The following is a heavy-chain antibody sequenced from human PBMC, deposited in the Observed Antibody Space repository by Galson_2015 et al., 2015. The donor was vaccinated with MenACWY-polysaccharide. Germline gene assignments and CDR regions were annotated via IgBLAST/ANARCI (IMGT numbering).Heavy chain of an antibody. J-gene: IGHJ4*02. CDR3: AREGAVEIDY. CDR1: GFTFSSSE. V-gene: IGHV3-48*03. D-gene: IGHD6-19*01. Sequence: SLRLSCAASGFTFSSSEMNWVRQAPGKGLEWVSYISSTGGTRYYADSVRGRFTISRDNAKNSLYLQMNSLRAEDTAVYYCAREGAVEIDYWGQGTLVTVSS. CDR2: ISSTGGTR.